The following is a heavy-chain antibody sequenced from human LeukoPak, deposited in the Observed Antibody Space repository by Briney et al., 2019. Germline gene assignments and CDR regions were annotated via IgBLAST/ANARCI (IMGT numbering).Heavy chain of an antibody. D-gene: IGHD6-13*01. CDR3: TRHMEIAAAGKGGDY. Sequence: GGSLRLSCAASGFTFSGSAMHWVRQAPGKELEWVGRIRSKANSYATAYDASVKGRFTISRDDSKNTAYLQMNSLKTEDTAVYYCTRHMEIAAAGKGGDYWGQGTLVTVSS. J-gene: IGHJ4*02. CDR1: GFTFSGSA. V-gene: IGHV3-73*01. CDR2: IRSKANSYAT.